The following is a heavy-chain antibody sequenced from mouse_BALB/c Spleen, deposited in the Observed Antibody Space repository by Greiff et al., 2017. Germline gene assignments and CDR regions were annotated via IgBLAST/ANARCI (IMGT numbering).Heavy chain of an antibody. CDR1: GFTFSNYW. Sequence: EVKVVESGGGLVQPGGSMTLSCVASGFTFSNYWMNWVRQSPEKGLEWVAEIRLKSNNYATHYAESVKGRFTISRDDSKSSVYLQMNNLRAEDTGSYYCTRYCNYAMDYWGQGTSVTVSS. CDR2: IRLKSNNYAT. J-gene: IGHJ4*01. V-gene: IGHV6-6*02. CDR3: TRYCNYAMDY.